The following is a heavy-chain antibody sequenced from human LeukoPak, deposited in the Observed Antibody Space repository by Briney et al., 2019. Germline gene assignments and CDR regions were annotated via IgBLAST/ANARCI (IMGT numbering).Heavy chain of an antibody. J-gene: IGHJ4*02. CDR2: INPNSGGT. CDR1: GYTFTGYY. V-gene: IGHV1-2*02. CDR3: ARDPLRGSYPTGACYSDY. D-gene: IGHD1-26*01. Sequence: ASVKVSCKASGYTFTGYYMHWVRQAPGQGLEWMGWINPNSGGTNYAQKFQGRVTMTRDTSISTAYMELSRLRSDDTAVYYCARDPLRGSYPTGACYSDYWGQGTLVTVSS.